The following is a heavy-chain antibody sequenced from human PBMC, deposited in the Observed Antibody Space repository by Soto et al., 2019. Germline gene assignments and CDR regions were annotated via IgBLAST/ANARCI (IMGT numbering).Heavy chain of an antibody. Sequence: GALRLSCSASGFTFSSYSMNWVRQAPGKGLEWVSSISSSSSYIYYADSVKGRFTISRDNAKNSLYLQMNSLRAEDTAVYYCARDQDSYGSSAFDIWGQGTMVTV. CDR2: ISSSSSYI. V-gene: IGHV3-21*01. J-gene: IGHJ3*02. D-gene: IGHD5-18*01. CDR3: ARDQDSYGSSAFDI. CDR1: GFTFSSYS.